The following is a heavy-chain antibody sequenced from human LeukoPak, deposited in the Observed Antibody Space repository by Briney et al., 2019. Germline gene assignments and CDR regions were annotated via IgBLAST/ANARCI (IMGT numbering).Heavy chain of an antibody. CDR2: ISASNGNT. V-gene: IGHV1-18*01. J-gene: IGHJ4*02. Sequence: ASVTVSFTASGYTFTRYGISWVRQAPGQGLQWLGWISASNGNTNYAQKFRDRVTMNTDTSTGTAYLDVRSLTSDDTAVYYCARDHSNWNYAPDFWGQGTLVIVSS. CDR1: GYTFTRYG. CDR3: ARDHSNWNYAPDF. D-gene: IGHD1-7*01.